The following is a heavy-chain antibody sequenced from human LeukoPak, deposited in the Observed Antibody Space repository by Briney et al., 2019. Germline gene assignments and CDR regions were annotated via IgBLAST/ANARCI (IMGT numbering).Heavy chain of an antibody. Sequence: SVKVSCKASGGTFSSYAISWVRQAPGQGLEWMGVIIPIFGTANYAQKFQGRVTITADESMSTAYMELSSLNSEDTAVYYCARFRTAMGHYYYYMDVWGGGTTVTVSS. CDR1: GGTFSSYA. D-gene: IGHD5-18*01. J-gene: IGHJ6*03. CDR2: IIPIFGTA. CDR3: ARFRTAMGHYYYYMDV. V-gene: IGHV1-69*13.